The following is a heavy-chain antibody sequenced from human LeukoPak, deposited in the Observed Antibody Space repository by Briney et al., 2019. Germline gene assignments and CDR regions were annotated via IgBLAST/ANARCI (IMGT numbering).Heavy chain of an antibody. CDR1: GYTFTGYY. V-gene: IGHV1-2*02. CDR3: ARDSGMDYYDSSGYYYVLLRN. D-gene: IGHD3-22*01. Sequence: ASVKVSCKASGYTFTGYYMHWVRQAPGQGLEWMGWINPNSGGTNYTQKFQGRVTMTRDTSISTAYMELSRLRSDDTAVYYCARDSGMDYYDSSGYYYVLLRNWGQGTLITVSS. CDR2: INPNSGGT. J-gene: IGHJ4*02.